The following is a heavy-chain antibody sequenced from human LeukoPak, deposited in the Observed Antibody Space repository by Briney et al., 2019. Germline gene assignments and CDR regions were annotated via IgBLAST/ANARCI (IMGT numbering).Heavy chain of an antibody. CDR3: AREITIRNWFDP. CDR1: GYTFTSYY. CDR2: INPNSGGT. D-gene: IGHD3-3*01. Sequence: PEASVTVSCKASGYTFTSYYMHWVRQAPGQGLEWMGRINPNSGGTDYAQKFQGRVAMTRDTSITTAYMELSRLTSDDTAVYYCAREITIRNWFDPWGQGTLVTVSS. J-gene: IGHJ5*02. V-gene: IGHV1-2*06.